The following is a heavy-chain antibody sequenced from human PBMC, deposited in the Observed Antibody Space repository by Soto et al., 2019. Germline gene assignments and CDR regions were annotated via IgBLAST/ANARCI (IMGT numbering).Heavy chain of an antibody. V-gene: IGHV3-7*03. D-gene: IGHD2-15*01. CDR1: RFTLTSIS. Sequence: GGSLRLSCAPSRFTLTSISMSWARQAPGKGLEWAPNIEQVGRERDYVDSGKARFTIPGDNAKNSPFLQMHNRKADAPALYFCVREGELEVMAALRIPSSGMDAWGQGTTVTVSS. J-gene: IGHJ6*02. CDR3: VREGELEVMAALRIPSSGMDA. CDR2: IEQVGRER.